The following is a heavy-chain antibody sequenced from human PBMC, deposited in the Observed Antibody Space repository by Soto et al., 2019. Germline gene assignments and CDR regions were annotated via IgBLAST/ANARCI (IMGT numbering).Heavy chain of an antibody. CDR2: IYYDGSNR. CDR3: ARAFCTNGVCYYFFDY. D-gene: IGHD2-8*01. Sequence: GGSLRLSCAASGFTFSNYWMSWVRQAPGKGLEWVAVIYYDGSNRYYGDAVKGRFTISRDNSKSTLYLQMSSLRAEDTAIYYCARAFCTNGVCYYFFDYWGHGTLVTVSS. CDR1: GFTFSNYW. V-gene: IGHV3-33*08. J-gene: IGHJ4*01.